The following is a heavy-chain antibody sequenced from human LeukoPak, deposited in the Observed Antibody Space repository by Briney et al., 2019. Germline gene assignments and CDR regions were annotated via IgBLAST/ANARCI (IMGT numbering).Heavy chain of an antibody. V-gene: IGHV3-23*01. D-gene: IGHD2-21*02. Sequence: GGSLRLSCAASGFTFSSYAMSWARRAPGKGLKWVSAISGSGGSTYYADSVKGRFTISRDNSKNTLYLQMNSLRAEDTAVYYCAKDRLMTAAIYYYYYGMDVWGQGTTVTVSS. J-gene: IGHJ6*02. CDR3: AKDRLMTAAIYYYYYGMDV. CDR1: GFTFSSYA. CDR2: ISGSGGST.